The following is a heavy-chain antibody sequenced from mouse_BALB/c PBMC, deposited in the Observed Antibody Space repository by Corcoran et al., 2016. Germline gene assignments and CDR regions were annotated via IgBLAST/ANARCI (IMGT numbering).Heavy chain of an antibody. J-gene: IGHJ4*01. CDR2: IDPNNGGT. Sequence: EVQLQQSGPALVKPGASVKISCKTSGYTFTEYTIHWVKQRHGKSLGWIGGIDPNNGGTSYNQKFKGKASMTVDKSSSTAYMEVRSLTSEDSAVYYCARDGARATSYARDNWGQGTSVTVSS. V-gene: IGHV1-22*01. CDR3: ARDGARATSYARDN. CDR1: GYTFTEYT. D-gene: IGHD3-1*01.